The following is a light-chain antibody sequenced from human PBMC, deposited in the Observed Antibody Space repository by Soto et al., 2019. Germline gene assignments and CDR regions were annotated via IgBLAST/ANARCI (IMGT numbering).Light chain of an antibody. CDR2: DAS. CDR1: QGISSY. CDR3: QQRSNWLT. J-gene: IGKJ4*01. Sequence: EILQTQSPVTLSLSPGERATLSCRASQGISSYLAWYQLKPGQAPRLLIYDASNRATGIPARFSGSGPGTDSTLSISSLEPEDFAVYYCQQRSNWLTFGGGTKVEIK. V-gene: IGKV3D-11*01.